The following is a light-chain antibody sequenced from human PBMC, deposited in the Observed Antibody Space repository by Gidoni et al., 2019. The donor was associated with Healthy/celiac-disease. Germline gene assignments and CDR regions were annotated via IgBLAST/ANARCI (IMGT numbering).Light chain of an antibody. Sequence: DTQMTQSPSSLSASVGDRFTITCRSSQSISSYLNWYQQKPGKAHKLLIYASSSVQRGVPSRLSGSRSGTDFTLTMNSPQPEDFATYYCQVSYSTPSTFGQGTKVEIK. CDR2: ASS. J-gene: IGKJ1*01. CDR1: QSISSY. CDR3: QVSYSTPST. V-gene: IGKV1-39*01.